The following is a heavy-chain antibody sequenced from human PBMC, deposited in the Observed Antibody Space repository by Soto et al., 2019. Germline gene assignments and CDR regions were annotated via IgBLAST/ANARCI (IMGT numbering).Heavy chain of an antibody. V-gene: IGHV4-59*08. J-gene: IGHJ4*02. Sequence: TLSLTCTVSGCSIGTYYCSWIRQPPGKGLEWIGYIYYRGNTDYTPSLKSRITISLDTPKNQFSLKLSSVTAADTAVYYCARHPGYYDILTGYTTYYFDYWGQGILVTVSS. CDR1: GCSIGTYY. D-gene: IGHD3-9*01. CDR2: IYYRGNT. CDR3: ARHPGYYDILTGYTTYYFDY.